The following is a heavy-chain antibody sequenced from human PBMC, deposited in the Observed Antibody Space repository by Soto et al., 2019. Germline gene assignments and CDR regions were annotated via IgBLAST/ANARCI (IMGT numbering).Heavy chain of an antibody. D-gene: IGHD1-26*01. Sequence: QVQLVESGGGVVQPGRSLRLSCAASGFTFSSYGMHWVRQAPGKGLEWVAVISYDGSNKYYADSVKGRLTISRDNSKITLYLQMNSLRAEDTAVYYCPIDKCIVGATPHYWGQGTLVTVSS. CDR1: GFTFSSYG. J-gene: IGHJ4*02. V-gene: IGHV3-30*03. CDR2: ISYDGSNK. CDR3: PIDKCIVGATPHY.